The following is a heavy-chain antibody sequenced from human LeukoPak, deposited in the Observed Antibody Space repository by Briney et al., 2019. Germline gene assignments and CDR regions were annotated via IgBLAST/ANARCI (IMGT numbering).Heavy chain of an antibody. J-gene: IGHJ4*02. CDR2: IKSKTDGGTT. CDR1: GFTFNRCW. CDR3: TTDALSTAIVY. D-gene: IGHD5-18*01. Sequence: PGGSLRLSCVVTGFTFNRCWMNWVRQAPGKGLEGVGRIKSKTDGGTTDYAAPVKGRFTISRDDSKNTLYLQMNSLKTEDTAVYYCTTDALSTAIVYWGQGTLVTVSS. V-gene: IGHV3-15*07.